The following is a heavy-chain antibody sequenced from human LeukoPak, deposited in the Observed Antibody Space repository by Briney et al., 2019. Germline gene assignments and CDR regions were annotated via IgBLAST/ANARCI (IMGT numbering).Heavy chain of an antibody. Sequence: GGSLRLSSAASGFTFSDYYMSWIRQAPGKGLEWVSYISSSGSTIYYADSVKGRFTISRDNAKNSLYLQMNSLRAEDTAVYYCARDPHYYDSSGYVDYWGQGTLVTVSS. J-gene: IGHJ4*02. CDR2: ISSSGSTI. V-gene: IGHV3-11*01. CDR3: ARDPHYYDSSGYVDY. CDR1: GFTFSDYY. D-gene: IGHD3-22*01.